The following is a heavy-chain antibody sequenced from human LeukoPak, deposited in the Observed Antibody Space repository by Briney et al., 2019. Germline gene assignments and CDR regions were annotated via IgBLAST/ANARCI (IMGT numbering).Heavy chain of an antibody. CDR2: IYYSGST. J-gene: IGHJ5*02. Sequence: SQTLSLTCTVSRDSISSGDYYWSWIRQPPGKGLEWIGYIYYSGSTYYNPSLKSRVTISVDTSKNQFSLKLSPVTAADTAVYYCARVDVPFYCSSTSCPNWFDPWGQGTLVTVSS. CDR1: RDSISSGDYY. V-gene: IGHV4-30-4*01. CDR3: ARVDVPFYCSSTSCPNWFDP. D-gene: IGHD2-2*01.